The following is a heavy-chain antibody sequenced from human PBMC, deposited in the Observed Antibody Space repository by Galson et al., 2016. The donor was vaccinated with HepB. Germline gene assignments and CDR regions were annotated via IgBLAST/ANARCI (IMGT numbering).Heavy chain of an antibody. D-gene: IGHD3-10*01. J-gene: IGHJ6*02. CDR1: GFSLRNYA. CDR2: ISSDGSDK. CDR3: ARGPGNYNRGREHYYGMDV. Sequence: SLRLSCAASGFSLRNYAMPWVRQAPGKGLEWVSVISSDGSDKYYADSVKGRFTISRDNSKNTLYLHMNSLRGEDTAVYFCARGPGNYNRGREHYYGMDVWGQGTTVTVSS. V-gene: IGHV3-30*04.